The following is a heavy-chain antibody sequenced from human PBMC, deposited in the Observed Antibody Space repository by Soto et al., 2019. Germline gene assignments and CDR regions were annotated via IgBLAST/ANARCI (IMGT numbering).Heavy chain of an antibody. CDR2: ITPVFETP. D-gene: IGHD3-10*02. V-gene: IGHV1-69*01. Sequence: QVQLVQSGAEVKQPGSSVRVACEVSGGTFTSDAISWVRQAPGQGLEGMGGITPVFETPNYAQKFQGRVTITTDASTESTGTAYLELNRLTSDDMAVYYCARAIQGYNFRVDFWGQGTTVTV. J-gene: IGHJ6*02. CDR3: ARAIQGYNFRVDF. CDR1: GGTFTSDA.